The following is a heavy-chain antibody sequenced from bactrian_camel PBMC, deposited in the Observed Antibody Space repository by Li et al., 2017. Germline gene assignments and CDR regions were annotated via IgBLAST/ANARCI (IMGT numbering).Heavy chain of an antibody. CDR1: GFTFRNYP. V-gene: IGHV3S40*01. J-gene: IGHJ6*01. Sequence: VQLVESGGGLVQPGGSLRLSCAASGFTFRNYPMTWVRQRPGKGLEWVSTINSGGGGTVYADSVKGRFTISQDNAKNTMYLHMKSLKPEDTAMYYCARIPACRVTPEKVASWGQGTQVTVS. CDR2: INSGGGGT. CDR3: ARIPACRVTPEKVAS.